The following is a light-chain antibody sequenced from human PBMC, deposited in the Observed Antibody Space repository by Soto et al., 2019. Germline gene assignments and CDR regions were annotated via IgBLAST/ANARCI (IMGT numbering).Light chain of an antibody. CDR2: DNN. Sequence: QSVLTQPTSVSAAPGQKVTISCSGSSSNIGNNYVSWYQQLPGTAPKLLIYDNNKRPSGIPDRFSGSKSDTSATLGIAGLQTGDEADYYCATWHSGPSAGLVFGGGTKVTVL. V-gene: IGLV1-51*01. J-gene: IGLJ3*02. CDR1: SSNIGNNY. CDR3: ATWHSGPSAGLV.